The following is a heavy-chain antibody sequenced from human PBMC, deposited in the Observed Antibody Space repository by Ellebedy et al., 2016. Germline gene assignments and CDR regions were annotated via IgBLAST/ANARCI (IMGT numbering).Heavy chain of an antibody. D-gene: IGHD1-7*01. CDR1: GFTFSSYA. V-gene: IGHV3-23*01. Sequence: GESLKISCAASGFTFSSYAMSWVRQAPGKGLEWVSAISGSGGSTYYADSVKGRFTISRDNSKNTLYLQMNSLRAEDTAVYYCAKVGITGTISGWFDPWGQGTLVTVSS. CDR3: AKVGITGTISGWFDP. CDR2: ISGSGGST. J-gene: IGHJ5*02.